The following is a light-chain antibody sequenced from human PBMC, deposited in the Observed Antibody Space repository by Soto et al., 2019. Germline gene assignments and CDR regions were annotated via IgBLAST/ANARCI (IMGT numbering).Light chain of an antibody. CDR1: SSDVGSYNL. CDR3: CSYAGSSTFEV. CDR2: EVS. Sequence: QSVLTQPASVSGSPGQSITISCTGTSSDVGSYNLVSWYQQHPGKAPKLMIYEVSKRPSGVSNRFSGSKSGNTASLTISGLHAEDEADYYCCSYAGSSTFEVFGTGTKVIVL. V-gene: IGLV2-23*02. J-gene: IGLJ1*01.